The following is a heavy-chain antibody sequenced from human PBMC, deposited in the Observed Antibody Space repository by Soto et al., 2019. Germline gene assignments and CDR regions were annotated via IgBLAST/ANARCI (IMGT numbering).Heavy chain of an antibody. CDR1: GGTFSSYG. V-gene: IGHV1-69*13. Sequence: ASVKVSFKAAGGTFSSYGISWVRQAPGQGLEWMGGIIPMFGTATHTQNFQGRLTITADESTSTAYMELSSLRSEDTAVYFCARSVGVTTLSYLDYWGQGTLVTVSS. CDR2: IIPMFGTA. J-gene: IGHJ4*02. D-gene: IGHD1-26*01. CDR3: ARSVGVTTLSYLDY.